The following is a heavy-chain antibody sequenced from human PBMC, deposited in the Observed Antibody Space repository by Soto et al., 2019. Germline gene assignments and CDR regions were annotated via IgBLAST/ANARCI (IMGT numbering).Heavy chain of an antibody. D-gene: IGHD5-12*01. CDR3: ARVLPGYNEFEDYLDY. CDR1: GFTFSSYS. V-gene: IGHV3-48*01. CDR2: ISSSSSTI. Sequence: GGSLRLSCAASGFTFSSYSMNWVRQAPGKGLEWVSYISSSSSTIFYADSVKGRFTISRDSAKNSLYLQMNSLRAGDTAVYYCARVLPGYNEFEDYLDYWGQGALVTVSS. J-gene: IGHJ4*02.